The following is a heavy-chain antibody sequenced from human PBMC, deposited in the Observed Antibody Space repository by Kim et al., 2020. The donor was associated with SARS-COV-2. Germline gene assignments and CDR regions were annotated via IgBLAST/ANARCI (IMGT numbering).Heavy chain of an antibody. Sequence: SETLSLTCTVSGGSISSSSYYWGWIRQPPGKGLEWIGSIYYSGSTYYNPSLKSRVTISVDTSKNQFSLKLSSVTAADTAVYYCARPSRGDYEIGFQHWGQGTLVTVSS. J-gene: IGHJ1*01. CDR3: ARPSRGDYEIGFQH. D-gene: IGHD3-22*01. CDR2: IYYSGST. V-gene: IGHV4-39*01. CDR1: GGSISSSSYY.